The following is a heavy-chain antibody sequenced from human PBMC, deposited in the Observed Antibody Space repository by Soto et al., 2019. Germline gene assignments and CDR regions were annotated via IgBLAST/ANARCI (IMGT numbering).Heavy chain of an antibody. CDR2: IYYSGST. V-gene: IGHV4-59*01. D-gene: IGHD2-21*01. J-gene: IGHJ4*02. Sequence: QVQLQESGPGLVKPSETLSLTCTVSGGSISSYYWSWIRQPPGKGLEWIGYIYYSGSTNYNPSLKSRVTIAVDTSKNYFSLKLSSVTAADTAVYYCAREKHIGGELDYWGQGTLVTVSS. CDR1: GGSISSYY. CDR3: AREKHIGGELDY.